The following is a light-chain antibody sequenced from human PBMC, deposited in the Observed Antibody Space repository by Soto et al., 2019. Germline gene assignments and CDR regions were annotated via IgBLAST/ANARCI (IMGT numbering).Light chain of an antibody. CDR2: DNN. J-gene: IGLJ2*01. Sequence: QSVLTQPPSVSAAPGQKVTISCSGSTSNIGNNFVFWYQQPPGTAPKLLIYDNNKRPSGIPDRFSGSKSGTSATLGITGLQTGDEADYYCETWDSSLSVVLFGGGTKLTVL. V-gene: IGLV1-51*01. CDR3: ETWDSSLSVVL. CDR1: TSNIGNNF.